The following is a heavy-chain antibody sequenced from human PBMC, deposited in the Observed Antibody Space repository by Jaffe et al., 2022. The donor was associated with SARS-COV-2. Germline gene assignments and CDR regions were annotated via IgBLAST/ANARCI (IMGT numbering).Heavy chain of an antibody. CDR1: GGTFSSYA. CDR3: ARMRRDGYNYRYYFDY. Sequence: QVQLVQSGAEVKKPGSSVKVSCKASGGTFSSYAISWVRQAPGQGLEWMGGIIPIFGTANYAQKFQGRVTITADESTSTAYMELSSLRSEDTAVYYCARMRRDGYNYRYYFDYWGQGTLVTVSS. J-gene: IGHJ4*02. D-gene: IGHD5-12*01. CDR2: IIPIFGTA. V-gene: IGHV1-69*01.